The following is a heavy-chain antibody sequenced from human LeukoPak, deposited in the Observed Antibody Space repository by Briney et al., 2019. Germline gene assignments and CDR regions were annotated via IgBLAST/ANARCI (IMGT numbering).Heavy chain of an antibody. CDR3: ARDIYGSGSYYYYYGMDV. D-gene: IGHD3-10*01. Sequence: GGSLRLSCAASGFIFSNAWMNWVRQAPGKGLEWVSYISSGGSSKHYADSVRGRFTISRDNAKNSMYLQMNSLRAEDTAVYYCARDIYGSGSYYYYYGMDVWGQGTTVTVSS. J-gene: IGHJ6*02. CDR2: ISSGGSSK. CDR1: GFIFSNAW. V-gene: IGHV3-48*04.